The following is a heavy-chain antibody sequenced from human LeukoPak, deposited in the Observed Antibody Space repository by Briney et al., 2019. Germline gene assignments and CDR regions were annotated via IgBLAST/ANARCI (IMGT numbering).Heavy chain of an antibody. CDR1: GFTFDDYA. CDR2: ISWNSGSI. V-gene: IGHV3-9*01. J-gene: IGHJ4*02. Sequence: GRSLRLSCAASGFTFDDYAMHWVRQAPGKGLEWVSGISWNSGSIGYADSVKGRFTISRDNAKNSLYLQMNSLRAEDTALYYCAKDMAVAGTLSPFDYWGQGTLVTVSS. CDR3: AKDMAVAGTLSPFDY. D-gene: IGHD6-19*01.